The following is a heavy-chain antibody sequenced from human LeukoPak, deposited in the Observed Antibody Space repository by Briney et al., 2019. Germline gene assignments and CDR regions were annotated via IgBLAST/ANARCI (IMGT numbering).Heavy chain of an antibody. CDR2: ISNDGTST. J-gene: IGHJ4*02. Sequence: GGSLRLSCAVSGLTFSDYWMHWVRQAPGKGLVWVSRISNDGTSTSYADSVKGRFTISRDNAKNTLYLQMNSLRGEDTAVYFCAREIIGGASFLDYWGQGTLVTVSS. V-gene: IGHV3-74*01. CDR3: AREIIGGASFLDY. D-gene: IGHD1-26*01. CDR1: GLTFSDYW.